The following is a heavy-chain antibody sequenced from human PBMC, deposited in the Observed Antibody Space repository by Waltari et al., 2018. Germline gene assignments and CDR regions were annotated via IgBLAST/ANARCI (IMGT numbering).Heavy chain of an antibody. CDR3: ARGGHYYDSSGYYFPFDY. CDR2: LHPNSGTT. CDR1: AYTFSGSD. Sequence: QVQLVQSGAEVEKPGASVKVSCRASAYTFSGSDINWVRQATGQGLAWVGYLHPNSGTTRFAQKFQGRVTMTWDTSTNTAYMEVTNLRFEDTAVYYCARGGHYYDSSGYYFPFDYWGQGTPVTVSS. D-gene: IGHD3-22*01. J-gene: IGHJ4*02. V-gene: IGHV1-8*01.